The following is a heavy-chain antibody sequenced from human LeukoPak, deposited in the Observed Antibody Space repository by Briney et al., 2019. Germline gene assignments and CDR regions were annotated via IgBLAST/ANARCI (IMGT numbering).Heavy chain of an antibody. CDR1: GYTFTSYY. J-gene: IGHJ6*03. D-gene: IGHD1-14*01. V-gene: IGHV1-46*01. CDR2: INPSGGST. CDR3: ARDRGNQRGYYYYYMDV. Sequence: GASVKVSCKASGYTFTSYYIHWVRQAPGQGLEWMGIINPSGGSTSYAQKFQGRVTMTRDMSTSTVYMELSSLRSEDTAVYYCARDRGNQRGYYYYYMDVWGKGTTVTVSS.